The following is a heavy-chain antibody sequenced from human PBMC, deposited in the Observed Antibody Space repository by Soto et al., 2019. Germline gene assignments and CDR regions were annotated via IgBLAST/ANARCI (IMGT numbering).Heavy chain of an antibody. V-gene: IGHV3-48*01. J-gene: IGHJ6*03. D-gene: IGHD7-27*01. CDR3: ARDLSWGSNWYYYMDV. CDR2: ISSGSSVI. Sequence: EVQLVESGGGLVQPGGSLRLSCATSGFILSDCAMNWVRQAPGKWLEWVSYISSGSSVIDYADSVKGRFTVSRDNARNSLYLQMNSLRAEDTAVYYCARDLSWGSNWYYYMDVWGKGTTVTVSS. CDR1: GFILSDCA.